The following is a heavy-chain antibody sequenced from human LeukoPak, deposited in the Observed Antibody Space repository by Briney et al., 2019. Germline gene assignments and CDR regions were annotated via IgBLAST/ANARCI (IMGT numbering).Heavy chain of an antibody. CDR3: AKESIVATAPFFDY. CDR2: INQDGSQK. D-gene: IGHD5-12*01. CDR1: GFTFSSHW. Sequence: GGSLRLSCAGSGFTFSSHWIGWVRQAPGKGLEWVAHINQDGSQKYYVDSVEGRFTISRDNSKNTLYLQMNSLSAEDTAVYYCAKESIVATAPFFDYWGQGTLVTVSS. V-gene: IGHV3-7*03. J-gene: IGHJ4*02.